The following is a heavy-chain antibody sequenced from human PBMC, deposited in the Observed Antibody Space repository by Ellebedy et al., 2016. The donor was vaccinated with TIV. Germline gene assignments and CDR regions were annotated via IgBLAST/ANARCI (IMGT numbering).Heavy chain of an antibody. CDR2: ISGSGGST. CDR1: GLTFNTYA. D-gene: IGHD6-19*01. V-gene: IGHV3-23*01. J-gene: IGHJ4*02. CDR3: AGGISVAGTSLSF. Sequence: GGSLRLSCAASGLTFNTYAMSWVRQAPGKGLEWVSAISGSGGSTYYADSVKGRFTISRDNSENTLYLQMNSLRAEDTAVYYCAGGISVAGTSLSFWGQGTLVTVSS.